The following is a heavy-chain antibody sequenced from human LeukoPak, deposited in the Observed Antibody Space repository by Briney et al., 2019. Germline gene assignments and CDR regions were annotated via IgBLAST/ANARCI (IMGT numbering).Heavy chain of an antibody. J-gene: IGHJ4*02. CDR1: GYTFTYYY. V-gene: IGHV7-4-1*02. CDR2: INTNTGNP. Sequence: ASVKVSCKASGYTFTYYYIHWMRQAPGQGLEWMGWINTNTGNPTYAQGFTGRFVFSLDTSVSTAYLQISSLKAEDTAVYYCASEAVAEGDYWGQGTLVTVSS. D-gene: IGHD6-19*01. CDR3: ASEAVAEGDY.